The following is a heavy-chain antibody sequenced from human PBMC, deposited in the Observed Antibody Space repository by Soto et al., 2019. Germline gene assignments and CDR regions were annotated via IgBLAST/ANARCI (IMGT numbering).Heavy chain of an antibody. V-gene: IGHV2-5*01. CDR1: GFSFSTTGAG. CDR3: AYRRGGSSSGGNFDY. CDR2: IFWNDAK. J-gene: IGHJ4*02. D-gene: IGHD2-15*01. Sequence: QIALKESGPTLVKPSQTLTLTCTFSGFSFSTTGAGVGWIRQPPGKALGWLALIFWNDAKRYSPSLRSRLTIIKDTSKNQVVLTMTNVDPVDTATYYCAYRRGGSSSGGNFDYWGQGTPVTVYS.